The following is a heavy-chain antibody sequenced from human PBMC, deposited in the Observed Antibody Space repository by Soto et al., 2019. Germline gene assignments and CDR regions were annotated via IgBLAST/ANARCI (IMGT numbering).Heavy chain of an antibody. CDR1: RFTFSSYA. CDR3: ATDQLYDFWSGYLFDP. J-gene: IGHJ5*02. Sequence: EVQLLESGGGLVQPGGSLRLSCAASRFTFSSYAMSWVRQAPGKGLEWVSAISGSGGSTYYADSVKGRFTISRDNSKNTLYLQMNSLRAEDTAVYYCATDQLYDFWSGYLFDPWGQGTLVTVSS. D-gene: IGHD3-3*01. V-gene: IGHV3-23*01. CDR2: ISGSGGST.